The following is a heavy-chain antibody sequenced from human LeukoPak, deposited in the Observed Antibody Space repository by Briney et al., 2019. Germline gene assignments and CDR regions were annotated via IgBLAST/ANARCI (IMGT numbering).Heavy chain of an antibody. D-gene: IGHD4-23*01. CDR1: GFTFSSYS. V-gene: IGHV3-21*04. CDR3: ASPTVVTPWFGAFDI. Sequence: PGGSLRVSCAASGFTFSSYSMNWVRQAPGKGLEWVSSISSSSSYIYYADSVKGRFTISRDNAKNSLYLQMNSLRAEDTAVYYCASPTVVTPWFGAFDIWGQGTMVTVSS. J-gene: IGHJ3*02. CDR2: ISSSSSYI.